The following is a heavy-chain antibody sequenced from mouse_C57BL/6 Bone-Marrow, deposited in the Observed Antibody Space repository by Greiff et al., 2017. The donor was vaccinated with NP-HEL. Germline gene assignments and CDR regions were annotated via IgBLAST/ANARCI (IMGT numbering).Heavy chain of an antibody. D-gene: IGHD1-1*01. V-gene: IGHV5-6*01. J-gene: IGHJ4*01. Sequence: EVKLVESGGDLVKPGGSLKLSCADSGFTFSSYGMSWVRQTPDKRLEWVATISSGGSYTYYPDSVKGRFTISRDNAKNTLYLQMSSLKSEDTAKYYCARSYYGSSPYAMDYWGQGTSVTVSS. CDR3: ARSYYGSSPYAMDY. CDR1: GFTFSSYG. CDR2: ISSGGSYT.